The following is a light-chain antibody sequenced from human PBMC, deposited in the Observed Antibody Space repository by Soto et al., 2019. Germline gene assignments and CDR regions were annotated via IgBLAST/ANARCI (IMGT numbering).Light chain of an antibody. CDR2: GAS. CDR1: QSVSSSY. J-gene: IGKJ4*01. Sequence: ESVWTQSPGTLSLSPGERATLSCRASQSVSSSYLAWYQQKPGQAPRLLIYGASSRATGIPDRFGGSGSGTDFTLTISRLEPEDFAVYYCQQYGSSFLTFGGGTMV. V-gene: IGKV3-20*01. CDR3: QQYGSSFLT.